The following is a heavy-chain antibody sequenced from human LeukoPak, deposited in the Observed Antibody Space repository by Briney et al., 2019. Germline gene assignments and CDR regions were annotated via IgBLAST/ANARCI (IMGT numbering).Heavy chain of an antibody. CDR3: ARDDSSGLNSRARAFDI. D-gene: IGHD3-22*01. J-gene: IGHJ3*02. CDR2: INPSGGST. V-gene: IGHV1-46*03. Sequence: ASVKVSCKASGYTFTSYYMHWVRQAPGQGLEWMGIINPSGGSTSYAQKFQGRVTMTRDTSTSTVYMELSSLRSEDTAVYYCARDDSSGLNSRARAFDIWGQGTMVTVSS. CDR1: GYTFTSYY.